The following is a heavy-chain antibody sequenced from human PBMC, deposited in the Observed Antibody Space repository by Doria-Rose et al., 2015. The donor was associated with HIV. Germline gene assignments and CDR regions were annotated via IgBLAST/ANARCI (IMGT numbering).Heavy chain of an antibody. CDR1: GVSLSSPGMG. CDR3: ARIKSSRWYHKYYFDF. J-gene: IGHJ4*02. V-gene: IGHV2-26*01. CDR2: IFSDDER. Sequence: QVTLKESGPVLVKPTETLTLTCTVSGVSLSSPGMGVSWIRQPPGKALEWLANIFSDDERSYKTSLKSRLTISRGTSKIQVVLTMTDMDTVDTATYYCARIKSSRWYHKYYFDFWGQGTLVIGSA. D-gene: IGHD6-13*01.